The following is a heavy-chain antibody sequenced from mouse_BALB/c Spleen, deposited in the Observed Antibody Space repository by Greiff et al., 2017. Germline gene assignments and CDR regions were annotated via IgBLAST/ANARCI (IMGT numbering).Heavy chain of an antibody. CDR2: IDPANGDT. Sequence: VQLQQSGAELVKPGASVKLSCTASGFNIKDTYMHWVKQRPEQGLEWIGRIDPANGDTEYAPKFQGKATMTADTSSNTAYLQLSSLTSEDTAVYYCNALLRGFAYWGQGTLVTVSA. CDR3: NALLRGFAY. D-gene: IGHD1-1*01. CDR1: GFNIKDTY. J-gene: IGHJ3*01. V-gene: IGHV14-4*02.